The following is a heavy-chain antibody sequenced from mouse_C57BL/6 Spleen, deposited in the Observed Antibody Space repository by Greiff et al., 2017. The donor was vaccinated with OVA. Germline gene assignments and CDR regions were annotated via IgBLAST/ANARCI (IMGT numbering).Heavy chain of an antibody. V-gene: IGHV1-39*01. D-gene: IGHD2-5*01. CDR3: ARKGRYSNYEEGYAMDY. Sequence: VQLQQSGPELVKPGASVKISCKASGYSFTDYNMNWVKQSNGKSLEWIGVINPNYGTTSYNQKFKGKATLTVDQSSSTAYMQLNSLTSEDSAVYYCARKGRYSNYEEGYAMDYWGQGTSVTVSS. J-gene: IGHJ4*01. CDR2: INPNYGTT. CDR1: GYSFTDYN.